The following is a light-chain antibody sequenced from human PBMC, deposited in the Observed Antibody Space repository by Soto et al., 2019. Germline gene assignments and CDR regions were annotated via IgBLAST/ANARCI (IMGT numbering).Light chain of an antibody. CDR2: EVS. CDR1: SSDVGRYNY. J-gene: IGLJ1*01. Sequence: QSVLTQPASVSGSPGQSITISCTGASSDVGRYNYVSWYQLHPGKAPKLIIYEVSNRPSGVSNRFSGSKSGNTASLTISALRAEDEADYYCNSYAGSIYVFATGTKVTVL. V-gene: IGLV2-14*01. CDR3: NSYAGSIYV.